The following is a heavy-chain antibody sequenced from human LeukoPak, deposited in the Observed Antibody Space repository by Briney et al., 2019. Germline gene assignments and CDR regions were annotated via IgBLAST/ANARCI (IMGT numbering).Heavy chain of an antibody. V-gene: IGHV4-59*08. D-gene: IGHD1-14*01. CDR1: GGSISSYY. CDR2: IYYSGST. CDR3: ARSNRAGFFFDY. Sequence: SETLSLTCTVSGGSISSYYWSWIRQPPGKGLEWIGYIYYSGSTNYNPSLKSRVTMSVDTSKNQFSLKLSSVTAADTAVYYCARSNRAGFFFDYWGQGTLVTVSS. J-gene: IGHJ4*02.